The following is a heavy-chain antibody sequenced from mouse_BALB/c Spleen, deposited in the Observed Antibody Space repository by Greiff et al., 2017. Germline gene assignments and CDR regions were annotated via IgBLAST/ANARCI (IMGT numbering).Heavy chain of an antibody. J-gene: IGHJ2*01. CDR3: ARDVFP. CDR2: IYPGDGDT. V-gene: IGHV1-82*01. Sequence: VQLQQSGPELVKPGASVKLSCKASGYAFSSSWMNWVKQRPGQGLEWIGRIYPGDGDTNYNGKFKGKATLTADKSSSTAYMQLSSLTSVDSAVYFCARDVFPWGQGTTLTVSS. CDR1: GYAFSSSW.